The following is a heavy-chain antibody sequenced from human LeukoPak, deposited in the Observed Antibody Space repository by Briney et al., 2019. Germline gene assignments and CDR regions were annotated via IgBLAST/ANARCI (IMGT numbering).Heavy chain of an antibody. J-gene: IGHJ4*02. CDR1: GFTFSSYA. CDR3: ARDPSWKSSGSYYYDY. CDR2: ISYDGSNK. V-gene: IGHV3-30*04. Sequence: GSLRLSCAASGFTFSSYAMHWVRQAPGKGLEWGAVISYDGSNKYYADSVKGRFTISRDNSKNTLYLQMNSLRAEDTAVYYCARDPSWKSSGSYYYDYWGQGTLVTVSS. D-gene: IGHD1-26*01.